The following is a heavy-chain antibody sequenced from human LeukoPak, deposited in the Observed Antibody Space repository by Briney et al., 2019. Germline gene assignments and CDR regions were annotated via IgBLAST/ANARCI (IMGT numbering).Heavy chain of an antibody. D-gene: IGHD3-3*01. CDR3: ARDTYYDFWSGYYSYFDY. J-gene: IGHJ4*02. CDR1: GYTFTSYG. CDR2: ISAYNGNT. Sequence: ASVKVSCKASGYTFTSYGISWVRQAPGQGLEWMGWISAYNGNTNYAQKLQGRVTMTTDTPTSTAYMELRSLRSDDTAVYYCARDTYYDFWSGYYSYFDYWGQGTLVTVSS. V-gene: IGHV1-18*01.